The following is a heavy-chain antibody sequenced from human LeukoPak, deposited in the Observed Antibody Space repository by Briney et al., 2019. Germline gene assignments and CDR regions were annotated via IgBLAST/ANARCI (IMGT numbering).Heavy chain of an antibody. D-gene: IGHD3-10*01. J-gene: IGHJ4*02. CDR1: GGSISSSNYY. CDR3: ARSYGSGSSAGY. Sequence: SETLSLTCTVSGGSISSSNYYWGWIRQPPGKGLEWIGNIYYSGGTYYNPSLKSRVTISVDTSKNQFSLKVSSVTAADTAVYYCARSYGSGSSAGYWGQGTLVTVSS. V-gene: IGHV4-39*01. CDR2: IYYSGGT.